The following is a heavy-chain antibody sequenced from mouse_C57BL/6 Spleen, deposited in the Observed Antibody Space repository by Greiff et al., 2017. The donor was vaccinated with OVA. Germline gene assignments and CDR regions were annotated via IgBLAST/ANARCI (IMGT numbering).Heavy chain of an antibody. V-gene: IGHV5-9-1*02. J-gene: IGHJ2*01. CDR1: GFTFSSYA. CDR3: TRARPYYYGSSDYFDY. CDR2: ISSGGDYI. D-gene: IGHD1-1*01. Sequence: EVKLVESGEGLVKPGGSLKLSCAASGFTFSSYAMSWVRQTPEKRLEWVAYISSGGDYIYYADTVKGRFTISRDNARNTLYLQMSSLKSEDTAMYYCTRARPYYYGSSDYFDYWGQGTTLTVSS.